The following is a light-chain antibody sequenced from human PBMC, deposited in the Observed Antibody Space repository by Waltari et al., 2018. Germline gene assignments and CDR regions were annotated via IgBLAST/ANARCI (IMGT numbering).Light chain of an antibody. CDR1: QGVGRS. Sequence: ETVLTQSPGTLSLSPGEGATLSCRASQGVGRSLVWYQQKPGRAPRLLIYGASTRATGIPDRFTGSGSGTDFSLTISRLEPEDFAVYYCQMYVRLPVTFGQGTKVEI. J-gene: IGKJ1*01. CDR3: QMYVRLPVT. V-gene: IGKV3-20*01. CDR2: GAS.